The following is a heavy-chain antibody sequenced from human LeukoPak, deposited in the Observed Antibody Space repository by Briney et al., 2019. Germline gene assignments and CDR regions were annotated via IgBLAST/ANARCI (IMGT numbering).Heavy chain of an antibody. V-gene: IGHV4-59*08. CDR3: ARRLGIAAAGKYYFDY. CDR1: GGSISGYY. CDR2: ISFTGNT. Sequence: PSETLSLTCTVSGGSISGYYWSWIRQSPGKRLEWIAYISFTGNTNYNPSLKSRVTIPVDTSKNQFSLKLSSVTAADTAVYYCARRLGIAAAGKYYFDYWGQGTLVTVSS. D-gene: IGHD6-13*01. J-gene: IGHJ4*02.